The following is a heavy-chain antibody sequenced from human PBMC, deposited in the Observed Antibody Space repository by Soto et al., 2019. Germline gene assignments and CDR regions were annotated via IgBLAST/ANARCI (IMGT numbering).Heavy chain of an antibody. CDR2: INAGNGHT. CDR3: ARAVWFDT. Sequence: ASVKVSCKASGYTFTSYAMHWVRQAPGQRLEWMGWINAGNGHTKYSQKFQGRVTITRDTSASTAYMELSSLRSEDTAVYYCARAVWFDTWGQGTLVTVSA. CDR1: GYTFTSYA. J-gene: IGHJ5*02. V-gene: IGHV1-3*01.